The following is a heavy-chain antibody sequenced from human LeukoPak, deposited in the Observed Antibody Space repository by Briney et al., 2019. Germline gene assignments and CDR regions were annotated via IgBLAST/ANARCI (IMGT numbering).Heavy chain of an antibody. Sequence: PGGSLRLSCAASGFTVSSNYMSWVRQAPGKGLEWVSVIYSGGSTYYADSVKGRFTISRDNSKNTLYLQMNSLRAEDTAVYYCASGRYYYDSSGYYSPLDYWGQGTLVTVSS. J-gene: IGHJ4*02. CDR1: GFTVSSNY. V-gene: IGHV3-66*02. CDR2: IYSGGST. D-gene: IGHD3-22*01. CDR3: ASGRYYYDSSGYYSPLDY.